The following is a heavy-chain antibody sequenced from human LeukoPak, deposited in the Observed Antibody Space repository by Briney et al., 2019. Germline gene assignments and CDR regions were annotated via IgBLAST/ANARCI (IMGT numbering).Heavy chain of an antibody. D-gene: IGHD5-18*01. CDR2: ISSSSYI. CDR3: ARVPEDTAMVDY. CDR1: GFTFSSYS. V-gene: IGHV3-21*01. Sequence: GGSLRLSCAASGFTFSSYSMNWVRQAPGKGLEWDSSISSSSYIYYADSVKGRFTISRDNAKNSLYLQMNSLRAEDTAVYYCARVPEDTAMVDYWGQGTLVTVSS. J-gene: IGHJ4*02.